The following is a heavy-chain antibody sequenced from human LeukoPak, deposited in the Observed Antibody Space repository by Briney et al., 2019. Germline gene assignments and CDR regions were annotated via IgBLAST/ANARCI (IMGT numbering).Heavy chain of an antibody. CDR1: GYTLTNYG. J-gene: IGHJ4*02. Sequence: ASVKVSCKASGYTLTNYGISWVRQASGQGLEWMGWISAYNGNTNYAQKLQGRVTMTTDTSTSTAYMELRSLRSDDTAVYYCARDSYCSSTSCYNTLDYWGQGTLVTVSS. CDR3: ARDSYCSSTSCYNTLDY. D-gene: IGHD2-2*01. V-gene: IGHV1-18*01. CDR2: ISAYNGNT.